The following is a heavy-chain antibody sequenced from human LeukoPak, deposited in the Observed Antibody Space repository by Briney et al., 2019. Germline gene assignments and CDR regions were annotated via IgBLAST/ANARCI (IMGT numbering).Heavy chain of an antibody. V-gene: IGHV4-34*01. CDR1: GESFTGYY. CDR2: IDHRGNT. Sequence: TSSETLSLTCAVYGESFTGYYWSWIRQSPGTGLEWIGEIDHRGNTNYNPSLTSRVTISVDTSKNQFSLRLNSVTAADTAVYYCARGAIVVVPAAPFGYWGQGTLVTVSS. J-gene: IGHJ4*02. CDR3: ARGAIVVVPAAPFGY. D-gene: IGHD2-2*01.